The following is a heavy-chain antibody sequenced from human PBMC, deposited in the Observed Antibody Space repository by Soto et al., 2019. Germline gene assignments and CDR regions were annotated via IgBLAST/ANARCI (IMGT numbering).Heavy chain of an antibody. J-gene: IGHJ4*02. CDR1: GFTFSSYA. Sequence: HPGGSLRLSCAASGFTFSSYAMSWVRQAPGKGLEWVSAISGSGGSTYYADSVKGRFTISRDNSKNTPYLQMNSLRAEDTAVYYCAKAANYYDSSGYYPGYWGQGTLVTVSS. V-gene: IGHV3-23*01. CDR3: AKAANYYDSSGYYPGY. CDR2: ISGSGGST. D-gene: IGHD3-22*01.